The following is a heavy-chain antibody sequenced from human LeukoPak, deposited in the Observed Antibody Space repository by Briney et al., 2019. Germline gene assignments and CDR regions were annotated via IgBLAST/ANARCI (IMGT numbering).Heavy chain of an antibody. CDR1: GYSFTSYW. V-gene: IGHV5-10-1*01. Sequence: GESLKISCKGSGYSFTSYWISWVRQMPGKGLEWMGRIDPSDSYTNYSPSFQGHVTISADKSISTAYLQWSGLKASDTAMYYCARHSLIQQWPADAFDIWGQGTMVTVSS. J-gene: IGHJ3*02. CDR3: ARHSLIQQWPADAFDI. D-gene: IGHD6-19*01. CDR2: IDPSDSYT.